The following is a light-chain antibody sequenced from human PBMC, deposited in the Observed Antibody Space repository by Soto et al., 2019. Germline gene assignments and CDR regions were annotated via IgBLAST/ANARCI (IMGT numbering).Light chain of an antibody. CDR2: MAS. V-gene: IGKV2-28*01. CDR1: QSLLYSNGFNC. CDR3: MQSLQTPWT. J-gene: IGKJ1*01. Sequence: DIVMTQSPLSLPVTPGESASISCRSSQSLLYSNGFNCLDWYLQKPGQSPQLLIYMASYRASGVPDRFSGSGSGTDFTLEISRVEAEDVGVYYCMQSLQTPWTFGQGTKVELK.